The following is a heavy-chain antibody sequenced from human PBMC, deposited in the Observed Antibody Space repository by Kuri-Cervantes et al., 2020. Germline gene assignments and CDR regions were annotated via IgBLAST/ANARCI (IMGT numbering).Heavy chain of an antibody. CDR1: GYDFNSYG. D-gene: IGHD3-9*01. V-gene: IGHV1-18*01. J-gene: IGHJ4*02. CDR3: ARDRLRHRDDILTPAGY. CDR2: INARSGDT. Sequence: ASVKVSCKASGYDFNSYGFSWVRQAPGLGLEWMGWINARSGDTKYAQKFQDRVTMTTDTSTTTAYMELRSLRSDDTAVYYCARDRLRHRDDILTPAGYWGQGTLVTVSS.